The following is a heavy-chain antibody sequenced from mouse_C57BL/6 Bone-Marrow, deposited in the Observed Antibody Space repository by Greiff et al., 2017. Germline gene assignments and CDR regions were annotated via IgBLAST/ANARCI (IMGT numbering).Heavy chain of an antibody. J-gene: IGHJ2*01. Sequence: VQLKQSGAELVRPGASVKLSCTASGFNIKDDYMHWVKQRPEQGLEWIGWIDPENGDTEYASKFQGKATITADTSSNTAYLQLSSLTSEDTAVYYCTTFTTVVAPGFDYWGQGTTLTVSS. CDR1: GFNIKDDY. D-gene: IGHD1-1*01. V-gene: IGHV14-4*01. CDR3: TTFTTVVAPGFDY. CDR2: IDPENGDT.